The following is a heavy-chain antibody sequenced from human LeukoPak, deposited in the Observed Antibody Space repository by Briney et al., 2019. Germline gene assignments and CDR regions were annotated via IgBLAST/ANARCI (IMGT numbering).Heavy chain of an antibody. J-gene: IGHJ4*02. CDR2: ISGSGGST. D-gene: IGHD1-1*01. V-gene: IGHV3-23*01. CDR3: ATRGTTATKYFEH. CDR1: GFTFSSYV. Sequence: TGGSLRLSCAASGFTFSSYVMSWVRQAPGKGLEWVSTISGSGGSTYYADSVKGRFTISRDNSKNTLHLQMNSLRAGDTAVYYCATRGTTATKYFEHWGQGTLDTVSS.